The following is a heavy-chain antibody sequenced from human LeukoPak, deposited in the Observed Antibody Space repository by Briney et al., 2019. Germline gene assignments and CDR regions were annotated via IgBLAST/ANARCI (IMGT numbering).Heavy chain of an antibody. J-gene: IGHJ4*02. D-gene: IGHD1-26*01. CDR3: ARGIVGATTLFDY. Sequence: GASVRVSCKASGYTFTAYYLHWVRQAPGQGLEWMGWINPNSGGTNYAQKFQGRVTMTRDTSISTAYMELSRLRSDDTAVYYCARGIVGATTLFDYWGQGTLVTVSS. V-gene: IGHV1-2*02. CDR2: INPNSGGT. CDR1: GYTFTAYY.